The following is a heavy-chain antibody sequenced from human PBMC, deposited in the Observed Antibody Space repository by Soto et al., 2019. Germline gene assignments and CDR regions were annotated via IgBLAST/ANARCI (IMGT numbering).Heavy chain of an antibody. V-gene: IGHV3-30*18. CDR2: ISYDGSNK. Sequence: GGSLRLSCAASGFTFSSYGMHWVRQAPGKGLEWVAVISYDGSNKYYADSVKGRFTISRDNSKNTLYLQMNSLRAEDTAVYYCAKDGGSRYYYGMDVWGQGTTVTVSS. D-gene: IGHD2-15*01. CDR3: AKDGGSRYYYGMDV. J-gene: IGHJ6*02. CDR1: GFTFSSYG.